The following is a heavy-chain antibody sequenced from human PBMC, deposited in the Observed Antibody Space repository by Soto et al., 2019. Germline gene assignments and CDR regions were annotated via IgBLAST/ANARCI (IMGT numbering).Heavy chain of an antibody. CDR2: NYYSGIT. Sequence: QVQLQESGPGLVKPSQTLSLTCTVSGGSISSGGYYWTWIRQHPGKGLEWIGYNYYSGITYYNPSLKSRVTISLATSNNQFSLKRSSVTAADTAVYYCARGSSIAGLYYGMDVWGQGTTVTVSS. J-gene: IGHJ6*02. D-gene: IGHD6-6*01. CDR1: GGSISSGGYY. CDR3: ARGSSIAGLYYGMDV. V-gene: IGHV4-31*03.